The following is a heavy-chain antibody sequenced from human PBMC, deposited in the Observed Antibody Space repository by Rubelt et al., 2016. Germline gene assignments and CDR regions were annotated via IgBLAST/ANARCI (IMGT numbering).Heavy chain of an antibody. D-gene: IGHD1-26*01. CDR3: ARTEVSGSYDY. CDR2: IIPILGIA. Sequence: QVQLVQSGAEVKKPGASVKVSCKASGSTFSSYAISWVRQAPGQGLEWMGRIIPILGIANRATKFQGRVTITADKSTSTAYMELSSLRSEDTAVYYCARTEVSGSYDYWGQGTLVTVSS. J-gene: IGHJ4*02. V-gene: IGHV1-69*04. CDR1: GSTFSSYA.